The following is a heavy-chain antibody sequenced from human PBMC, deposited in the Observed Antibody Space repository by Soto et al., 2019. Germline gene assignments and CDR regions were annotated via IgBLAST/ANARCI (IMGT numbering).Heavy chain of an antibody. V-gene: IGHV3-53*01. Sequence: GGSLRLSCAASGFTVSSDYMSWVRQAPGKGLKWVSTVYMNGRTFYADSVKGRFTISRDSSKNTLFLQVNSLRAEDTAVYYCASGWNFDSWGQGALVTVSS. CDR3: ASGWNFDS. D-gene: IGHD6-19*01. J-gene: IGHJ4*02. CDR2: VYMNGRT. CDR1: GFTVSSDY.